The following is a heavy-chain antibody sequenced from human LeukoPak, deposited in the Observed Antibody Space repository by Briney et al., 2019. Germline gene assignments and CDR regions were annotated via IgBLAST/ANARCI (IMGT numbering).Heavy chain of an antibody. V-gene: IGHV4-34*01. D-gene: IGHD1-26*01. CDR3: ARHLLYSGSYYVDY. Sequence: PSETLSLTCAVYGGSFSGYYWSWIRQPPGKGLEWIGEINHSGSTDYNPSLKSRVTISVDTSKNQFSLKLSSVTAADTAVYYCARHLLYSGSYYVDYWGQGTLVTVSS. CDR1: GGSFSGYY. J-gene: IGHJ4*02. CDR2: INHSGST.